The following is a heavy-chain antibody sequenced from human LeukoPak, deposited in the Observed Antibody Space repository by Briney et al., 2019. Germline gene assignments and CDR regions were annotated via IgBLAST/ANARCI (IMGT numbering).Heavy chain of an antibody. Sequence: SETLSLTCTVSGGSISTSNYYWGWIRQPPGKGLEWIGSIYYSGSTYYNPSLKSRVTISVDTSKNQFSLKLSSVTAADTAVYYCARDGVEAGWTDYFDYWGQGTLVTVSS. CDR3: ARDGVEAGWTDYFDY. J-gene: IGHJ4*02. CDR2: IYYSGST. D-gene: IGHD2-15*01. CDR1: GGSISTSNYY. V-gene: IGHV4-39*07.